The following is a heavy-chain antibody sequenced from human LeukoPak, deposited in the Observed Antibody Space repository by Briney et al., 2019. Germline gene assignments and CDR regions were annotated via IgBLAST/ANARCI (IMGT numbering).Heavy chain of an antibody. Sequence: GRSLRLSCAASGFTFSTYGMHWVHQAPGKGLEWVALIWYDGSNKYYADSVKGRFTISRDNSKSTLYLQMNSLSAEDTAVYYCAKDLRYYDFWSGLADYWGQGTLVTVSS. D-gene: IGHD3-3*01. J-gene: IGHJ4*02. CDR1: GFTFSTYG. CDR2: IWYDGSNK. CDR3: AKDLRYYDFWSGLADY. V-gene: IGHV3-33*06.